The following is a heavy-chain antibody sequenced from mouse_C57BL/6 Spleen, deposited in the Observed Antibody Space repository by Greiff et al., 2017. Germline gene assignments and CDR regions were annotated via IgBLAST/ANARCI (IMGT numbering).Heavy chain of an antibody. CDR3: ARRGITTVVAPYFDY. CDR2: IYPGSGST. J-gene: IGHJ2*01. CDR1: GYTFTSYW. V-gene: IGHV1-55*01. Sequence: QVQLQQPGAELVKPGASVTMSCKASGYTFTSYWINWVKQRPGQGLEWIGDIYPGSGSTNYNEKFKSKATLTVDTSSSTAYMQLSSLTSEDSAVYYCARRGITTVVAPYFDYWGQGTTLTVSS. D-gene: IGHD1-1*01.